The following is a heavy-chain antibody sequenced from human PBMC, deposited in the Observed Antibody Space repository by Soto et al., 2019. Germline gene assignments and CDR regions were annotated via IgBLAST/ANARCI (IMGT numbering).Heavy chain of an antibody. CDR1: GGTFSSYT. CDR3: ARRIAAAASDAFDI. D-gene: IGHD6-13*01. V-gene: IGHV1-69*02. CDR2: IIPILGIA. Sequence: GASVKVSCKASGGTFSSYTISWVRQAPGQGLEWMGRIIPILGIANYAQKFQGRVTITADKSTSTAYMELSSLRSEDTAVYYCARRIAAAASDAFDIWGQGTMVTVS. J-gene: IGHJ3*02.